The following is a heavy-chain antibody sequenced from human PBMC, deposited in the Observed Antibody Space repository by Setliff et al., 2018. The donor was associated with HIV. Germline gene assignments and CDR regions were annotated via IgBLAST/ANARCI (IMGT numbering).Heavy chain of an antibody. V-gene: IGHV4-31*01. J-gene: IGHJ3*02. Sequence: SETLSLTCTVSGDSSSNDYWSWIRQHPGKGLEWIGYIHYSGSTYYNPSLKSQVTISVDTSKNRLSLKLSSVTAADAAVYYCARAMSSSWYIDGFDIWGQGTVVTVSS. CDR3: ARAMSSSWYIDGFDI. CDR2: IHYSGST. CDR1: GDSSSNDY. D-gene: IGHD6-13*01.